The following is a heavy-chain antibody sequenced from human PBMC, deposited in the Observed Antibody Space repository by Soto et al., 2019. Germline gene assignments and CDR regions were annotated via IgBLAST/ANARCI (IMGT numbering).Heavy chain of an antibody. CDR2: IYYSGST. CDR1: GGSISSYY. V-gene: IGHV4-59*01. J-gene: IGHJ1*01. CDR3: ARTGIAAAGPYYYDSRSGAIYFQH. D-gene: IGHD3-22*01. Sequence: PSETLSLTCTVSGGSISSYYWSWIRQPPGKGLEWIGYIYYSGSTNYNPSLKSRVTISVDTSKNQFSLKLSSVTAADTAVYYCARTGIAAAGPYYYDSRSGAIYFQHWGQGTLVTVSS.